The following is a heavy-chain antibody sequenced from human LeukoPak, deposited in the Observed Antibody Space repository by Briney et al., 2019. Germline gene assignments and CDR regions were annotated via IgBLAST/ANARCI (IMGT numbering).Heavy chain of an antibody. Sequence: GGSLRLSCAASGFTFSSYSMNWVRQAPGKGLEWVSSISSSSSYIYYADSVKGRFTISRDNAKNSLYLQMNSLRAEDTAVYYCAREGYDSPLSFDHWGQGTLVTVSS. CDR2: ISSSSSYI. V-gene: IGHV3-21*01. D-gene: IGHD3-22*01. CDR3: AREGYDSPLSFDH. J-gene: IGHJ4*02. CDR1: GFTFSSYS.